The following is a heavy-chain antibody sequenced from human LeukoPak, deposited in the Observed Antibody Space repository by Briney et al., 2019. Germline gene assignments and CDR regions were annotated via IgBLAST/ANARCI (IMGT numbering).Heavy chain of an antibody. Sequence: GGSLRLSCAASGFTFSSYGMHWVRQAPGKGLEWVAVISYDGSNKYYADSVKGRFTISRDNSKNTLYLQMNSLRAEDTAVYYCAKASGSSGWYEGMAVWGRGTTVTVSS. CDR1: GFTFSSYG. J-gene: IGHJ6*02. D-gene: IGHD6-19*01. CDR2: ISYDGSNK. V-gene: IGHV3-30*18. CDR3: AKASGSSGWYEGMAV.